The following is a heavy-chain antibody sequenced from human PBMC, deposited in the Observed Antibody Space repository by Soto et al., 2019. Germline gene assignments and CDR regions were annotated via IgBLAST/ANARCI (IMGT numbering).Heavy chain of an antibody. V-gene: IGHV3-30-3*01. CDR2: ISYDGSNK. J-gene: IGHJ1*01. Sequence: QVQLVESGGGVVQPGRSLRLSCAASGFTFSSYVMHWVRQAPGKGLEWVAVISYDGSNKYYADSVKGRFTISRDNSKNTLYLQMNSLRAEDTAVYYCARDWVQEDAEYFQHWGQGTLVTVSS. CDR1: GFTFSSYV. CDR3: ARDWVQEDAEYFQH. D-gene: IGHD5-18*01.